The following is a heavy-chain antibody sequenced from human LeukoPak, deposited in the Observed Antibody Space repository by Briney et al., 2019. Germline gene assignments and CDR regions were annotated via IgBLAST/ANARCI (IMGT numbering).Heavy chain of an antibody. V-gene: IGHV1-46*01. J-gene: IGHJ4*02. CDR3: ARDGIAVAGPDY. D-gene: IGHD6-19*01. Sequence: ASVKVSCNASGYTFTSYYMHRVRQAPGQGLEWMGIINPSGGSTSYAQKFQGRVTMTRDTSTSTVYMELSSLRSEDTAVYYCARDGIAVAGPDYWGQGTLVTVSS. CDR2: INPSGGST. CDR1: GYTFTSYY.